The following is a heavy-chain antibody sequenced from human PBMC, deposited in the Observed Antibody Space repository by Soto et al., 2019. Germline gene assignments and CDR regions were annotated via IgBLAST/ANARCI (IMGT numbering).Heavy chain of an antibody. V-gene: IGHV3-23*01. J-gene: IGHJ6*02. CDR2: ISTSGGST. CDR1: GFTFSSYA. CDR3: SLSDRYYGMDV. Sequence: VQLLESGVGLVQPGGSLRLSCAASGFTFSSYAMSWVRQAPGKGLEWVSSISTSGGSTYYADSVKGRFTISRDNSNNTLYLQMNSLRAEDTAVYYCSLSDRYYGMDVWGLGTTVTVSS.